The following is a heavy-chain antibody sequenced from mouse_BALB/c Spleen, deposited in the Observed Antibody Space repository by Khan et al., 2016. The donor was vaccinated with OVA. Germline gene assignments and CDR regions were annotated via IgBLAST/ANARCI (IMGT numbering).Heavy chain of an antibody. CDR1: GYTFTSYY. V-gene: IGHV1S81*02. D-gene: IGHD1-1*02. CDR3: TRSGWAAFGY. CDR2: IIPSNGDT. J-gene: IGHJ3*01. Sequence: QVQLQQSGAELVKPGASVKLSCKASGYTFTSYYIYWVKQRPGQGLEWIGGIIPSNGDTNFNERFKSKATLTVDKSSSTAYRQLRSLTSEDSAVYYCTRSGWAAFGYWGQGTLVTVSA.